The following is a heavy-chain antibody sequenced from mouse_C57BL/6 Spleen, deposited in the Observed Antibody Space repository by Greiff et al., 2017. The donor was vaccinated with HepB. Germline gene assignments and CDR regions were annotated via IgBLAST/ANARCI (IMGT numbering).Heavy chain of an antibody. CDR2: ISYDGSN. CDR1: GYSITSGYY. CDR3: ARGRLDYDYADFEV. D-gene: IGHD2-4*01. J-gene: IGHJ1*03. Sequence: EVQRVESGPGLVKPSQSLSLTCSVTGYSITSGYYWNWIRQFPGHKLEWMGYISYDGSNNYNPSLNNRISITRDTSKNQFFLKLNSVTTEDTATYYCARGRLDYDYADFEVWGTGTTVTVSS. V-gene: IGHV3-6*01.